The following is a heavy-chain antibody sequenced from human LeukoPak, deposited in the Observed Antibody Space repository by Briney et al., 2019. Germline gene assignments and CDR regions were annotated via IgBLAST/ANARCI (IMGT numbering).Heavy chain of an antibody. D-gene: IGHD6-13*01. CDR1: GGSISTSNYY. CDR2: IFYSGST. V-gene: IGHV4-39*07. Sequence: SETLSLTCTVSGGSISTSNYYWGWIRQPPGKGLEWIGNIFYSGSTYYSPSLRSRVTISLDTSKNQFSLKLSSVTAADTAVYYCARVGGMAAGTIFLDWFDPWGQGTLVTVSS. J-gene: IGHJ5*02. CDR3: ARVGGMAAGTIFLDWFDP.